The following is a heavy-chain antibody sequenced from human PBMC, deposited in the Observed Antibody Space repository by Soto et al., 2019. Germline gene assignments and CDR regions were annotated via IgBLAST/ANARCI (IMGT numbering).Heavy chain of an antibody. CDR2: ISGNGEVI. J-gene: IGHJ4*02. CDR3: ARDVDADFRTDFDY. CDR1: RFTFSDYY. Sequence: GGSLRLSCAASRFTFSDYYIHWIRRAPGKGLEWISYISGNGEVIQYAASARGRFTISRDNAENSVYLEMESLRDEDTALYYCARDVDADFRTDFDYWGRGTLVTAPQ. V-gene: IGHV3-11*01. D-gene: IGHD4-17*01.